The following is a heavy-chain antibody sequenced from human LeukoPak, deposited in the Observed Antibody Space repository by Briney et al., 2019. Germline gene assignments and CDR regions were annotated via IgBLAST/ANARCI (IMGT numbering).Heavy chain of an antibody. Sequence: SSETLSLTCTVSGGSISSGSYYWSWIRQPAGKGLEWIGRIYTSGSTNYNPSLKSRVTISVDMSKNQFSLKLSSVTAADTAMYYCAGGVRSAYRARCDYWGQGTLVTVSS. J-gene: IGHJ4*02. V-gene: IGHV4-61*02. D-gene: IGHD3-22*01. CDR1: GGSISSGSYY. CDR3: AGGVRSAYRARCDY. CDR2: IYTSGST.